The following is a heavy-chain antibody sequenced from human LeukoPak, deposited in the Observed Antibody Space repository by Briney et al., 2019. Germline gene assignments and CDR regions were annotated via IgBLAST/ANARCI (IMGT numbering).Heavy chain of an antibody. J-gene: IGHJ4*02. Sequence: SETLCLTCTVSGGSISSGGYYWSWIRQPPGKGLEWIGYIYHSGSTYYNPSLKSRVTISVDRSKNQFSLKLSSVTAADTAVYYCARAGGSYPFDYWGQGTLVTVSS. CDR3: ARAGGSYPFDY. D-gene: IGHD1-26*01. V-gene: IGHV4-30-2*01. CDR1: GGSISSGGYY. CDR2: IYHSGST.